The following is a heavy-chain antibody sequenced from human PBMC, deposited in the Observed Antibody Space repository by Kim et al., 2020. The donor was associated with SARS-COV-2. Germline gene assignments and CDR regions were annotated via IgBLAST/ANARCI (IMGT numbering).Heavy chain of an antibody. D-gene: IGHD6-19*01. V-gene: IGHV3-48*03. CDR3: ATPASTDGWYFDY. CDR1: GFRFSNYE. CDR2: ISSISGSI. J-gene: IGHJ4*02. Sequence: GGSLRLSCAASGFRFSNYEMNWVRQTPGKGLEWISYISSISGSIYYADSVRGRFTIYRDNAKNSLYLQMNSLRAEDTAVYYCATPASTDGWYFDYWGRGTLVTVSS.